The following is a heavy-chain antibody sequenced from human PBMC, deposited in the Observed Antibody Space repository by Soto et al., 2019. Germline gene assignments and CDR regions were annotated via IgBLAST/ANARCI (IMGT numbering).Heavy chain of an antibody. D-gene: IGHD1-26*01. CDR3: VRDDIGVGLDH. Sequence: EVQLVESGGGLVQPGGSLRLSCAASGFTFSNYWMHWVRQTPGMGLVWVSHINIDGSDTTYADSVRGRFTISRDNAKNTLYLQMNSLIAEDTAVYYCVRDDIGVGLDHWGLGTPVTVSS. CDR1: GFTFSNYW. V-gene: IGHV3-74*01. J-gene: IGHJ4*02. CDR2: INIDGSDT.